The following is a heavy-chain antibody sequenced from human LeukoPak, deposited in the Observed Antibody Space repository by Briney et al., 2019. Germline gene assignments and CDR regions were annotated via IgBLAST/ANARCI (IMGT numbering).Heavy chain of an antibody. CDR3: TTYRSPKFYY. CDR2: ITDSGSYT. D-gene: IGHD6-19*01. CDR1: GFIFSSYA. Sequence: GGSLRLSCAASGFIFSSYAMSWVRQAPGRGLEWVASITDSGSYTYHTDSVKGRFTISRDNSKNTLYLQMTSLRAEDTALYYCTTYRSPKFYYWGQGSLVTVSS. V-gene: IGHV3-23*01. J-gene: IGHJ4*02.